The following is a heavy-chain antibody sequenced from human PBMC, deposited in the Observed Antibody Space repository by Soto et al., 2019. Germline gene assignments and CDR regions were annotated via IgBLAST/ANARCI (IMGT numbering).Heavy chain of an antibody. Sequence: PGGSLRLSCAASGFTFSSYAMSWVRQAPGKGLEWVSAISGSGGSTYYADSVKGRFTISRDNSKNTLYLQMNSLRAEDTAVYYCAKLRTNYDFWSGYSDYWGQGTLVTVSS. CDR2: ISGSGGST. CDR3: AKLRTNYDFWSGYSDY. CDR1: GFTFSSYA. D-gene: IGHD3-3*01. J-gene: IGHJ4*02. V-gene: IGHV3-23*01.